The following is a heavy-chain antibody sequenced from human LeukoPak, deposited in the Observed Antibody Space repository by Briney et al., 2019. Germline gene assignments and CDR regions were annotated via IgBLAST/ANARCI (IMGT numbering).Heavy chain of an antibody. J-gene: IGHJ4*02. CDR3: ARRGGENNYFDY. D-gene: IGHD3-16*01. Sequence: GASVKVSCKASGGTFSSYAISWVRQAPGQGLEWMGGIIPIFGTANYAQKFQGRVTITADESTSTAYMELSSLRSEDTAVYYCARRGGENNYFDYWGQGTLVTVSS. CDR2: IIPIFGTA. V-gene: IGHV1-69*13. CDR1: GGTFSSYA.